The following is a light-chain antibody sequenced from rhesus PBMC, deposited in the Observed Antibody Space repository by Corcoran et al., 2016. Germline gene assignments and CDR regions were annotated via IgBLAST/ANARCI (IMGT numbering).Light chain of an antibody. Sequence: DIQMTQSPSSLSAAVGDKVTITCHASQGISSWVAWYQQKPGKAPKPLINAASSLQSGVPSRVSGSGSGTDYTITISSLQPEDFATYYCQQYDDLPLTFGGGTKVEIK. CDR3: QQYDDLPLT. CDR1: QGISSW. V-gene: IGKV1-19*01. J-gene: IGKJ4*01. CDR2: AAS.